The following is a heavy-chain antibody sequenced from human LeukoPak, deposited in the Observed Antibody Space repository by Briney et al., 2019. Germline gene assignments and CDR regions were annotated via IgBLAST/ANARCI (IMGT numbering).Heavy chain of an antibody. CDR2: ISGSSSTL. CDR3: TRGELIGTVFDY. Sequence: GGFLSLSCAASGFNSRSYSMKWSRQAAGKGLGWISYISGSSSTLYYADSVKGRVTIYRDNTNNSLFLQMNGLRAEDSAIDYCTRGELIGTVFDYGGQGALVTVSS. D-gene: IGHD1-7*01. V-gene: IGHV3-48*04. CDR1: GFNSRSYS. J-gene: IGHJ4*02.